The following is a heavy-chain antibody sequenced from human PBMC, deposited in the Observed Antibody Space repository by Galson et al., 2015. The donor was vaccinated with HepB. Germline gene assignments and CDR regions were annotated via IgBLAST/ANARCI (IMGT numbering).Heavy chain of an antibody. CDR3: ARSSGYYFDY. J-gene: IGHJ4*02. CDR2: INPSGGRT. V-gene: IGHV1-46*01. Sequence: SVKVSCKASGYTFTNYYMHWVRQAPGQGLEWMGVINPSGGRTSYAQRFQDRVAMTRDTSTSTVYIELSSLRSEDTAVYYCARSSGYYFDYWGQGTLVTVSS. CDR1: GYTFTNYY. D-gene: IGHD3-22*01.